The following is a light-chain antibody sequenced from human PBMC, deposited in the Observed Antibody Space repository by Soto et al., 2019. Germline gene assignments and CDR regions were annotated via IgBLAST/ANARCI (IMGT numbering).Light chain of an antibody. CDR2: DVS. J-gene: IGLJ2*01. CDR1: SSDVGGYNY. CDR3: SSYTSSSTQV. V-gene: IGLV2-14*01. Sequence: QSALTQPASVSGSPGQSITISCPGTSSDVGGYNYVSWYQQHQGKAPKLMIYDVSNRPSGVSNRFSGSKSGNTASLTISGLQAEDEADYYCSSYTSSSTQVFGGGTQLTVL.